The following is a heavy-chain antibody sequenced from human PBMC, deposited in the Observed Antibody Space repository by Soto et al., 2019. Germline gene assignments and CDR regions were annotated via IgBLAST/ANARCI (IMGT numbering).Heavy chain of an antibody. CDR2: IYYDGST. J-gene: IGHJ5*02. Sequence: TLSLTCTVSGGSISTYYWSCIRQPPGKGLEWIGYIYYDGSTSYNPSLRSRVTISVDTSKNQFSLILSSVTSADTAVYYCARDQLSSGLYVWFDPWGQGTLVTVSS. V-gene: IGHV4-59*01. CDR1: GGSISTYY. CDR3: ARDQLSSGLYVWFDP. D-gene: IGHD6-25*01.